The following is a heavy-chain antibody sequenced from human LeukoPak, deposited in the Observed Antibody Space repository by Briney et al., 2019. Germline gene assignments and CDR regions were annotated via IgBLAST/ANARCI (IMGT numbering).Heavy chain of an antibody. V-gene: IGHV3-30*02. CDR3: AKGQWLVRPDYFDY. CDR1: GFTFSSYG. J-gene: IGHJ4*02. CDR2: TRYDGSNK. Sequence: GGSLRLSCAASGFTFSSYGMYWVRQAPGKGLEWVAFTRYDGSNKYYADSVKGRFTISRDNSKNTLYLQMNSLRAEDTAVYYCAKGQWLVRPDYFDYWGQGTLVTVSS. D-gene: IGHD6-19*01.